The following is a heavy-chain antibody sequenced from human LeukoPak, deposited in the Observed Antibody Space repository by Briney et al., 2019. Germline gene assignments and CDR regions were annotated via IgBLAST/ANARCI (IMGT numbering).Heavy chain of an antibody. CDR2: ISSSSSNI. J-gene: IGHJ4*02. Sequence: SGGSLRLSCAASGFTFSIYSINWVRQAPGRGLEWVSYISSSSSNIYYADSVKGRFTISRDNAKNSLYLQMNSLRAEDTAVYYCATYGSGTSYWGQGTLVTVSS. CDR1: GFTFSIYS. CDR3: ATYGSGTSY. D-gene: IGHD3-10*01. V-gene: IGHV3-48*01.